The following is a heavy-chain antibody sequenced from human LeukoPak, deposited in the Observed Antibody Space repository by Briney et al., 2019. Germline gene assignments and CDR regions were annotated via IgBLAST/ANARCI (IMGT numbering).Heavy chain of an antibody. CDR2: IWYDGSNK. J-gene: IGHJ4*02. CDR3: TRGQSYCGADCYSD. V-gene: IGHV3-33*01. D-gene: IGHD2-21*02. Sequence: PGGSLRLSCAASGFTFSSYGMHWVRQAPGKGLEWVAVIWYDGSNKYYADSVKGRFTISRDNSKNTVFLQMNSLRVEDTALYYCTRGQSYCGADCYSDWGQGTLVTVSS. CDR1: GFTFSSYG.